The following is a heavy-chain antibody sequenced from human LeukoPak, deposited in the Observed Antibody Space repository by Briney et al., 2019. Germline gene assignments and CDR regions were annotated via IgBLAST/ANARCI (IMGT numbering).Heavy chain of an antibody. CDR2: ISYDGSNK. CDR3: AKAVVGGWAADDAFDI. D-gene: IGHD2-15*01. CDR1: GFTFSSYG. J-gene: IGHJ3*02. Sequence: GGSLRLSCAASGFTFSSYGMHWVRQAPGKGLEWVAVISYDGSNKYYADSVKGRFTISRDNSKNTLYLQMNSLRAEDTAVYYCAKAVVGGWAADDAFDIWGQGTMVTVSS. V-gene: IGHV3-30*18.